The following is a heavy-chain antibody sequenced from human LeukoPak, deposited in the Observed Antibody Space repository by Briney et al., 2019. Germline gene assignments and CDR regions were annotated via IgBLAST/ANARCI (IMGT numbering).Heavy chain of an antibody. CDR1: GFTFSSYA. CDR3: AKGSKAVLFTRDHYMDV. CDR2: ISYDGSNK. Sequence: GSLRLSCAASGFTFSSYAMHWVRQAPGKGLEWVAIISYDGSNKYYAESVKGRFTISRDNSKNTLYLQMNSLRAEDTAVYFCAKGSKAVLFTRDHYMDVWGKGTTVTISS. J-gene: IGHJ6*03. V-gene: IGHV3-30*04. D-gene: IGHD6-19*01.